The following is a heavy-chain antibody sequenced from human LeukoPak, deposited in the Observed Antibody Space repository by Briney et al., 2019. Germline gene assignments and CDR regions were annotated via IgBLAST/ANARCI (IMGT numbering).Heavy chain of an antibody. CDR1: GGSFSGYY. V-gene: IGHV4-34*01. Sequence: SEALSLTCAVYGGSFSGYYWSWIRQRPGKGLEWIGEINHSGSTNYNPSLKSRVTISVDTSKNQFSLKLSSVTAADTAVYYCARGTMTTVTYYFDYWGQGTLVTVSS. CDR3: ARGTMTTVTYYFDY. CDR2: INHSGST. D-gene: IGHD4-17*01. J-gene: IGHJ4*02.